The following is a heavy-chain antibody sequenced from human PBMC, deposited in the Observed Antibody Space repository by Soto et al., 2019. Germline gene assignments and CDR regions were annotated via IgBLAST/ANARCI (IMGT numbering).Heavy chain of an antibody. Sequence: EVQLVESGGGLVQAGGSLRLSCEASGFSVSTNYMSWVRQAPGQGVEWVSHIYSGGGTDYADSVRGRFSISIDKSKNTRYLQMHSLRDDDTAVYYCARDLGWLGTFDNWGQGALVTVSS. D-gene: IGHD6-19*01. CDR3: ARDLGWLGTFDN. J-gene: IGHJ4*02. V-gene: IGHV3-66*01. CDR2: IYSGGGT. CDR1: GFSVSTNY.